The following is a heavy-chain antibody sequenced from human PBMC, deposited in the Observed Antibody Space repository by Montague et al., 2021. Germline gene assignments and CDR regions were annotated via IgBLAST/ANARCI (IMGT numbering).Heavy chain of an antibody. CDR3: ARHRSRHHSMAFVASDHCFYRDV. Sequence: SETLSLTCSVSGDSISSKGNFWGWIRQPPGKGLEWIGVLDYSGTTYYSPSLRSRVTISVDTSKSQFSLKVTAVTAADTAVYYCARHRSRHHSMAFVASDHCFYRDVWGTGTTVAVSS. D-gene: IGHD2/OR15-2a*01. CDR1: GDSISSKGNF. CDR2: LDYSGTT. V-gene: IGHV4-39*01. J-gene: IGHJ6*03.